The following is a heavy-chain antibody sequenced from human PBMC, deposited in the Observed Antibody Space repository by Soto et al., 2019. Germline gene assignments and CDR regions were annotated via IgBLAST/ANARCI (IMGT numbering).Heavy chain of an antibody. CDR3: TKGGSGYTWSNDF. Sequence: QAQLVQSGAEVKKPGSSVKVSCKASGSLFSSYAISWVRQVPGQGLEWMGGIIPVFQTAYYTQRFQGRVTITADESTNTAYMELSRLRCEDTAVYDCTKGGSGYTWSNDFWGQGTLVTVSS. D-gene: IGHD3-22*01. CDR1: GSLFSSYA. CDR2: IIPVFQTA. V-gene: IGHV1-69*01. J-gene: IGHJ4*02.